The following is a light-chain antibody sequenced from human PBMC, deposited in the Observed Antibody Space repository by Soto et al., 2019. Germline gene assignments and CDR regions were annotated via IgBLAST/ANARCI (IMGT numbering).Light chain of an antibody. J-gene: IGLJ7*01. V-gene: IGLV1-44*01. CDR1: RSNIGSNT. CDR3: AAWDDSLNGAV. Sequence: QSVLTQPPSASGTPGQRFTISCSGSRSNIGSNTVNWYQQLPGTAPKLLIYSNNQRPSGVPDRFSGSKSGTSASLAISGLQSEDEADYYCAAWDDSLNGAVFGGRTQLTVL. CDR2: SNN.